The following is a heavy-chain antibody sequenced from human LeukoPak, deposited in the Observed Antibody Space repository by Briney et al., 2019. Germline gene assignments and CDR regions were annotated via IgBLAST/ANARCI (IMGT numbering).Heavy chain of an antibody. CDR3: ATRVYCGGDCYSSHGMDV. V-gene: IGHV3-11*01. CDR2: INTSGSTI. CDR1: GFTFSDYY. Sequence: PGGSLRLSCSASGFTFSDYYMSWIRQAPGKGLEWISYINTSGSTIYYADSVKGRFTISRDNAKNSLYLQMNSLRPEDTAVYYCATRVYCGGDCYSSHGMDVWGPGTTVTVSS. D-gene: IGHD2-21*02. J-gene: IGHJ6*02.